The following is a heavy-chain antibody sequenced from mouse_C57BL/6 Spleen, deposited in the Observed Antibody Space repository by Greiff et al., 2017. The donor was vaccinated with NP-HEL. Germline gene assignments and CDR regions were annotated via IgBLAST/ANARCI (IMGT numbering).Heavy chain of an antibody. CDR3: ARVELYGNYTGFDY. V-gene: IGHV1-61*01. D-gene: IGHD2-1*01. Sequence: VQLQQPGAELVRPGSSVKLSCKASGYTFTSYWMDWVKQRPGQGLEWIGNIYPSDSETHYNQKFKDKATLTVDKSSSTAYMQLSSLTSEDSAVYYCARVELYGNYTGFDYWGQGTTLTVSS. J-gene: IGHJ2*01. CDR2: IYPSDSET. CDR1: GYTFTSYW.